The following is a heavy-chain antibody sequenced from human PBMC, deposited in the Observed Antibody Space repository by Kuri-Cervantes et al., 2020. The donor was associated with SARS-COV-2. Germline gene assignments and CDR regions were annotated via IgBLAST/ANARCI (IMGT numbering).Heavy chain of an antibody. CDR1: GFRFSSYA. CDR2: ISYDGTNK. D-gene: IGHD2-2*01. CDR3: ARGALICGSSSCHGDFDL. V-gene: IGHV3-30*04. Sequence: GESLKISCAASGFRFSSYAMHWVRQAPGKGLEWVAVISYDGTNKYYGDSVRGRFTISRDNSKNTLHLQMNSLRTEDTAVRYCARGALICGSSSCHGDFDLWGRGTMVTVSS. J-gene: IGHJ2*01.